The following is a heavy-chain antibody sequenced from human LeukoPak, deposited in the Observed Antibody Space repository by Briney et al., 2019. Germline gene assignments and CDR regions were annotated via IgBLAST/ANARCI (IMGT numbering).Heavy chain of an antibody. J-gene: IGHJ5*02. D-gene: IGHD5-12*01. V-gene: IGHV4-59*11. Sequence: SETLSLTCNVSGGFMSGHYWTWIRQPPGKGLEWIGCIFSSGSTNCNPSLKSRVTISVDTSKNQFSLSLRSVTAADTAVYYCARAVSGSDYWFDPWGQGTLVTVSS. CDR3: ARAVSGSDYWFDP. CDR1: GGFMSGHY. CDR2: IFSSGST.